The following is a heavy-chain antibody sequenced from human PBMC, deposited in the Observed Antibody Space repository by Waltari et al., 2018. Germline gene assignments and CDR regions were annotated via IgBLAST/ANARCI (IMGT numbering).Heavy chain of an antibody. Sequence: EVQLLQPGAAVKKPGATVKIACKSSGYTFTDDYIHWVKQTPGKGLEWMGRVGPKDGETIYAEKFQDRVTISADTSTDTVYMIMNGLRFDDTALYFCSRSGSDDWFDPWGRGTPVTVVS. V-gene: IGHV1-69-2*01. J-gene: IGHJ5*02. CDR2: VGPKDGET. CDR3: SRSGSDDWFDP. CDR1: GYTFTDDY. D-gene: IGHD2-15*01.